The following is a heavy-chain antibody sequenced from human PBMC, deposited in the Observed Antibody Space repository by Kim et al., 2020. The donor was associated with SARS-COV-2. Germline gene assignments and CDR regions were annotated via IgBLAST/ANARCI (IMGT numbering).Heavy chain of an antibody. CDR2: ISDRGGST. Sequence: GGSLRLSCAASGFTFSNYAMSWVRQAPGKGLEWVSVISDRGGSTYYANSVRGRFIVSRDNSKNTLYLQMNSLRAEDTAVYYCAKAGGSGSYYNVGGDYWG. V-gene: IGHV3-23*01. J-gene: IGHJ4*01. D-gene: IGHD3-10*01. CDR3: AKAGGSGSYYNVGGDY. CDR1: GFTFSNYA.